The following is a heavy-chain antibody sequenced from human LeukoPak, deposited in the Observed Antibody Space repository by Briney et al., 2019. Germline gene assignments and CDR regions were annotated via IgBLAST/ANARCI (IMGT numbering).Heavy chain of an antibody. D-gene: IGHD5-18*01. CDR1: GGSISSYY. CDR2: IYYSGST. V-gene: IGHV4-59*01. Sequence: SETLSLTCTVSGGSISSYYWSWLRQPPGKGLEWIGYIYYSGSTNYNPSLKSRVTISVDTSKNQFSLKLSSVTAADPAVYYCARVSFGLRSGTMEFAPWGQGTLVTVSS. J-gene: IGHJ5*01. CDR3: ARVSFGLRSGTMEFAP.